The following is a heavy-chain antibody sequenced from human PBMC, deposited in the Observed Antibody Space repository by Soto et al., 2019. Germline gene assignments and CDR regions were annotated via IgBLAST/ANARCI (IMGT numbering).Heavy chain of an antibody. V-gene: IGHV2-5*02. Sequence: QVTLKESGPTLVTPTQTLTLTCTVSGLSLRTTGVGVGWVRQPPGKALEWLALLYWDDDKRYSPSLRSRLTIAKDISEKQVVLTMTNIDTVDTATYYCVQSRCGGDCLEIYSSHAYNGLDVWGQGTTVTVSS. J-gene: IGHJ6*02. D-gene: IGHD2-21*02. CDR1: GLSLRTTGVG. CDR2: LYWDDDK. CDR3: VQSRCGGDCLEIYSSHAYNGLDV.